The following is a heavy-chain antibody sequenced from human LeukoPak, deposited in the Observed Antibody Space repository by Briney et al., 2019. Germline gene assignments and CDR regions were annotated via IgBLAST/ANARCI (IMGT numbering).Heavy chain of an antibody. D-gene: IGHD2-21*02. CDR3: ARVLIKKGALLYYLEY. V-gene: IGHV1-46*03. Sequence: ASVKVSCKASGYTFTSYYMHWVRQAPGQGLEWMGIINPSGGSTSYAQKFQGRVTMTRDTSTSTVDMELSSLRSEDTAVYYCARVLIKKGALLYYLEYLGQGILGTDSA. CDR1: GYTFTSYY. J-gene: IGHJ4*02. CDR2: INPSGGST.